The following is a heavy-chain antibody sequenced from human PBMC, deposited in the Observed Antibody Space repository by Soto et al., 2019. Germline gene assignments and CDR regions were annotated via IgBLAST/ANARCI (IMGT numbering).Heavy chain of an antibody. Sequence: QVQLQESGPGLVKPSGTLSLTCAVSGGSISSSNWWSWVRQPPGKGLEWIGEIYHSGSTNYNPSLKSRVTISVDKSKNQFSLKLSSVTAADTAVYHCASAQEVVGATGSTAFDIWGQGTMVTVSS. V-gene: IGHV4-4*02. J-gene: IGHJ3*02. CDR1: GGSISSSNW. CDR2: IYHSGST. D-gene: IGHD1-26*01. CDR3: ASAQEVVGATGSTAFDI.